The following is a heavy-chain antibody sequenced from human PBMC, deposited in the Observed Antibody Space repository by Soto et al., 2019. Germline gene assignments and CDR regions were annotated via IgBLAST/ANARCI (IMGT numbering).Heavy chain of an antibody. D-gene: IGHD3-16*01. CDR1: GGTYSSYA. CDR2: IIPVFETT. Sequence: QVHVVQSGAEMKSLGSSVKVSCQASGGTYSSYAFNWVRQAPGQGLEWMGGIIPVFETTNLAQKFQGRVTLTADESTTTAYMELSRLRSEDAAVYFCILAYSSSWKNFFDYWGQGTLVSVTS. CDR3: ILAYSSSWKNFFDY. V-gene: IGHV1-69*01. J-gene: IGHJ4*02.